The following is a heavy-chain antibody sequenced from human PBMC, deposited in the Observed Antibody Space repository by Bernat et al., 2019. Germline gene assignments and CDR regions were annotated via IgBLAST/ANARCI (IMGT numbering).Heavy chain of an antibody. J-gene: IGHJ6*02. D-gene: IGHD3-10*01. CDR1: GFTLSSYA. V-gene: IGHV3-15*01. Sequence: EVQLLESGGGLVQPGGSLRLSCAASGFTLSSYAMGWVRQAPGKGLEWVGRIKSKTDGGTTDYAAPVKGRFTISRDDSKNTLYLQMNSLKTEDTAVYYCTTDPYGSGSWSYYYGMDVWGQGTTVTVSS. CDR3: TTDPYGSGSWSYYYGMDV. CDR2: IKSKTDGGTT.